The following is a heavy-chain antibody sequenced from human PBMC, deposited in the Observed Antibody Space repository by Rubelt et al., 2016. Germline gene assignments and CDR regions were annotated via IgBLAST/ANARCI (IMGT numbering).Heavy chain of an antibody. V-gene: IGHV1-2*02. Sequence: QVQLVQSGAEVKKPGASVKVSCKPSGYTFTGYYIHWVRQAPGQGLEWMGWINPNSGGTKYAQRVQGRATMTREPSVGTAYIGLGRLRSDDTAVYFCAGAISSAGVDHWGQGTLVTVSS. CDR1: GYTFTGYY. CDR3: AGAISSAGVDH. D-gene: IGHD3-3*01. CDR2: INPNSGGT. J-gene: IGHJ4*02.